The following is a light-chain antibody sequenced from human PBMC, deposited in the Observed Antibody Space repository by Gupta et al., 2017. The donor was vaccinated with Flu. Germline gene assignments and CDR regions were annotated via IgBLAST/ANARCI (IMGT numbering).Light chain of an antibody. CDR3: QQYNNYPIT. Sequence: DIQMTQSPSTLSASVGDRVTITCRASQSINDWLAWYQQKPGKAPKLLINKASILESGVSSRFNGTGSGTEFSLTIGSLQPDDFATYYCQQYNNYPITFGGGTKLEIK. CDR1: QSINDW. J-gene: IGKJ4*01. V-gene: IGKV1-5*03. CDR2: KAS.